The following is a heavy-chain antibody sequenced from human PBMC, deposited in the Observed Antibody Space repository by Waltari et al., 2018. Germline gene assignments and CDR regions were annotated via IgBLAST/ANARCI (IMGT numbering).Heavy chain of an antibody. V-gene: IGHV4-4*02. D-gene: IGHD2-15*01. CDR2: VHGSGRT. CDR1: GDSIPNPSR. Sequence: QLQLQESGPGLVQPSGTLSLTCAVSGDSIPNPSRWNWVRQSPGKGLEWIGQVHGSGRTNYNPSFASRSTVTLDPYNSQFSLKVASATAADTAVYYCARDRGRGLYLDSWGPGTLVTVSP. J-gene: IGHJ4*02. CDR3: ARDRGRGLYLDS.